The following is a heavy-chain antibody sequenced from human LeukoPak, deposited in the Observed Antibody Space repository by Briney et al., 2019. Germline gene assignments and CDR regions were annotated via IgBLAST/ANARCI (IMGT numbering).Heavy chain of an antibody. Sequence: PGGSLRLSCAASGFTFSSYAMHWVRQAPGKGLEWVAVISYDGSNEYYADSVKGRFTISRDNSKNTLYLQMNSLRAEDTAVYYCARDVTPRYWGQGTLVTVSS. V-gene: IGHV3-30-3*01. CDR3: ARDVTPRY. J-gene: IGHJ4*02. CDR2: ISYDGSNE. CDR1: GFTFSSYA.